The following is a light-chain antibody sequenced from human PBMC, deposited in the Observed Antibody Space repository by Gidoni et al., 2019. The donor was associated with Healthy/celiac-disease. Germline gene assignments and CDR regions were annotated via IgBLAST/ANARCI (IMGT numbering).Light chain of an antibody. V-gene: IGLV1-47*01. CDR2: RNN. Sequence: QSVLTQPPSASGTPGQRVTISCSGSSSNIGSNYVYWYQQLPGTAPKLLIYRNNQRPSGVPDRFSGSKSGTSASLAISGLRSEDEADYYCAAWDDSPVWVFGGGTKLTVL. CDR1: SSNIGSNY. CDR3: AAWDDSPVWV. J-gene: IGLJ3*02.